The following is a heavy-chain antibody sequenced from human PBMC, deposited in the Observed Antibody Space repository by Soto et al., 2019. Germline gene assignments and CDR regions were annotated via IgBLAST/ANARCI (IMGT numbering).Heavy chain of an antibody. CDR1: GGSFSGYY. V-gene: IGHV4-34*01. J-gene: IGHJ6*02. CDR3: ARGQRIFWSGSGYYYYYGMDV. Sequence: PSETLSLTCAVYGGSFSGYYWSWIRQPPGKGLEWIGEINHSGSTNYNPSLKSRVTISVDTSNNQLSLKLSSVTAAGKAVYYCARGQRIFWSGSGYYYYYGMDVWGQGSTVTVSS. D-gene: IGHD3-3*01. CDR2: INHSGST.